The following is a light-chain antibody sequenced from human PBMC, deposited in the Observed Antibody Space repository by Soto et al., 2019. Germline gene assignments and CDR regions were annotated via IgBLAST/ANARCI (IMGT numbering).Light chain of an antibody. V-gene: IGLV2-8*01. J-gene: IGLJ1*01. Sequence: QSALTQPPSASGSPGQSVTISCTGTSSDVGGYKYVSWYQQHPGKAPKLMLYEVSKRPSGVPDRFSCSKSGNTASLTVSGLQAEDEAEYYCSSYAGSNIYVFGTGTKLTVL. CDR2: EVS. CDR3: SSYAGSNIYV. CDR1: SSDVGGYKY.